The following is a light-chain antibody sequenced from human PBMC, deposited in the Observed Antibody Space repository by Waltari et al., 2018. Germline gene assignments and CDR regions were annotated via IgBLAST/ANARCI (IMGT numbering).Light chain of an antibody. CDR2: DAS. CDR1: QGISSA. V-gene: IGKV1-13*02. CDR3: QQLHSYPIT. J-gene: IGKJ5*01. Sequence: AIHLTQSPSSLSASVGDRITITCRASQGISSALAWYQQKPGESPKFLIYDASSLQSGVPAGFSGSASGTDFTVTITSLQPEDFATYYCQQLHSYPITFGQGTRLEIK.